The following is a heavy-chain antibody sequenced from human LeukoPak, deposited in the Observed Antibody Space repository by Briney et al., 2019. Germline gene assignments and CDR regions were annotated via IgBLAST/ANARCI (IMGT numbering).Heavy chain of an antibody. Sequence: PSETLSLTCTVSGGSISSGDKYWSWIRQPPGKGLEWIGNVYYSGTTSYNPSLKSRLTISLDTSKNQFSLKLTSVTAADTAMYYCARDWQLVSWGQGTLVTVSS. CDR2: VYYSGTT. J-gene: IGHJ5*02. D-gene: IGHD1-1*01. V-gene: IGHV4-30-4*08. CDR3: ARDWQLVS. CDR1: GGSISSGDKY.